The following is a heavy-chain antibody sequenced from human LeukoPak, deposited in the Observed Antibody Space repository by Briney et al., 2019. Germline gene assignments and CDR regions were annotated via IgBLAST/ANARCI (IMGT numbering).Heavy chain of an antibody. D-gene: IGHD3-16*01. CDR1: GGSISSYY. V-gene: IGHV4-59*01. CDR2: IYYSGST. Sequence: SETLSLTCTVSGGSISSYYWSWIRQPPGKGLEWIGYIYYSGSTNYNPSLKSRVTISVDTSKNQFSLKLSSVTAADTAVYYCAKTVGLGEPRGFDYWGQGPRVTFSS. CDR3: AKTVGLGEPRGFDY. J-gene: IGHJ4*02.